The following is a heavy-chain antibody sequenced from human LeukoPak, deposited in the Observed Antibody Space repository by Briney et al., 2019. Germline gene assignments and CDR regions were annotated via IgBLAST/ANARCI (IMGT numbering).Heavy chain of an antibody. D-gene: IGHD6-13*01. V-gene: IGHV4-34*01. CDR2: INHSGST. J-gene: IGHJ4*02. CDR1: GGSFSGYY. CDR3: ARGVTAAAGTGCGY. Sequence: PSETLSLTCAVYGGSFSGYYWSWIRQPPGKGLEWIGEINHSGSTNYNPSLKSRVTISVDTSKNQFSLKLSSVTAADTAVYYCARGVTAAAGTGCGYWGQGTLVTVSS.